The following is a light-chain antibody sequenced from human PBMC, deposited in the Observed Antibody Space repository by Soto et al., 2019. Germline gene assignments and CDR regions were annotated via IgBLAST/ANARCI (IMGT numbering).Light chain of an antibody. CDR1: QRITTY. V-gene: IGKV1-39*01. J-gene: IGKJ2*01. CDR2: TAA. Sequence: IHMTQSPSSLSASVGDRVTITCRASQRITTYLNWYQQKPGKAPKLLISTAATLQGGVPSRFSGSGSGTDFTLTITTLQPEDFATYLCQQSYSTPYTFGPGTKLEIK. CDR3: QQSYSTPYT.